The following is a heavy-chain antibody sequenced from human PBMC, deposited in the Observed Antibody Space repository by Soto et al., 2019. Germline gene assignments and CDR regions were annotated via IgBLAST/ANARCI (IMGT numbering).Heavy chain of an antibody. V-gene: IGHV3-66*01. CDR1: GFTVSSNY. CDR2: IYSVGST. D-gene: IGHD1-26*01. J-gene: IGHJ3*02. Sequence: GGSLRLSCAASGFTVSSNYMSWVRQAPGKGLEWVSVIYSVGSTYYADSVKGRFTISRPNSKNTMYLQLNSLIAEDTAVDYCATRFREWSATTFAFDIWGQGTMVTVSS. CDR3: ATRFREWSATTFAFDI.